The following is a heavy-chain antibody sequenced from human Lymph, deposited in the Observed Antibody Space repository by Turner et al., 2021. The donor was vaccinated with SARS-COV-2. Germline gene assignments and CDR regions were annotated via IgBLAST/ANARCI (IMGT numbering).Heavy chain of an antibody. CDR3: ARGSPQVWYVPVLDY. J-gene: IGHJ4*02. D-gene: IGHD6-13*01. CDR2: IYYSGGT. Sequence: HLHLQESRPRLVKPSETLSLSCTVSGGPISSSSYYWGWIRQTPGKVLKWIGSIYYSGGTYYNPSTKTRVTISVDTSKNQFSLKLSSVTAADTAVYYCARGSPQVWYVPVLDYWGQGTLVTVSS. V-gene: IGHV4-39*01. CDR1: GGPISSSSYY.